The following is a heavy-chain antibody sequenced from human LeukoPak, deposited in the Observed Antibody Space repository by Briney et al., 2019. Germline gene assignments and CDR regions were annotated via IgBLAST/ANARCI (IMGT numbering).Heavy chain of an antibody. D-gene: IGHD3-22*01. CDR1: GFTFSSYS. CDR2: ISSSSSYI. CDR3: ARDQPGYYYDSSGYRVGDAFDI. J-gene: IGHJ3*02. Sequence: GGSLRLSCAASGFTFSSYSMNWVRQAPGKGLEWVSSISSSSSYIYHADSVKGRFTISRDNAKNSLYLQMNSLRAEDTAVYYCARDQPGYYYDSSGYRVGDAFDIWGQGTMVTVSS. V-gene: IGHV3-21*01.